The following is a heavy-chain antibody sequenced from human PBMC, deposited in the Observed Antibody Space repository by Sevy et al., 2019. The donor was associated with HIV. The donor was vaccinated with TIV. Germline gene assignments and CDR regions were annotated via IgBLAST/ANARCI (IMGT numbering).Heavy chain of an antibody. Sequence: GGSLRLSCVASGFSVSSNYMSWVRQAPGKGLEWVSNIYSDGRTYYADSVRGRFTISRDTSKNTVYLEMNSLRAEDTAVYYCTREDIVLGEDNYYGMDVWGHGTTVTVSS. V-gene: IGHV3-53*01. J-gene: IGHJ6*02. CDR1: GFSVSSNY. CDR3: TREDIVLGEDNYYGMDV. CDR2: IYSDGRT. D-gene: IGHD2-15*01.